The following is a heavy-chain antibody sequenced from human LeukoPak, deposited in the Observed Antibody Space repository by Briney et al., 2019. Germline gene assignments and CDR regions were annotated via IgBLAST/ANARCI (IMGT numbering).Heavy chain of an antibody. Sequence: PSETLSLTCSVSGGSVSSYYWTWIRQPPGKELEWIGYIYNSGSTNYNPSLKSRVTISVDTSKNQFSLKLSSVNAADTAVYYCARLSVVVGAGWGQGTLVTVSS. CDR2: IYNSGST. V-gene: IGHV4-59*08. CDR3: ARLSVVVGAG. J-gene: IGHJ4*02. D-gene: IGHD1-26*01. CDR1: GGSVSSYY.